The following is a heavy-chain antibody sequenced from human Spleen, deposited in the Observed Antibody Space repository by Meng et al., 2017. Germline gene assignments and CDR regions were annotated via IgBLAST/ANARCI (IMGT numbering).Heavy chain of an antibody. CDR1: GFTFGNYW. D-gene: IGHD2-15*01. CDR3: ARDVWVAGYNWFDP. CDR2: IKQDGSEK. J-gene: IGHJ5*02. V-gene: IGHV3-7*01. Sequence: GGSLRLSCAASGFTFGNYWMSWVRQAPGKGLEWVANIKQDGSEKYYVDSVKGRFTISRDNAKNSLYLQMNSLRAEDTAVYYCARDVWVAGYNWFDPWGQGTLVTVSS.